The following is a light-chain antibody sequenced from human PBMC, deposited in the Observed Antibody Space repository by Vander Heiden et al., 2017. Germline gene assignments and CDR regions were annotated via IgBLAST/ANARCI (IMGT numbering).Light chain of an antibody. J-gene: IGLJ7*01. CDR3: AAWDDSLSGAV. CDR1: SSNIGSNY. V-gene: IGLV1-47*01. Sequence: QSVLTQPPSASGTPGQRVTISCSGSSSNIGSNYVYWYQQLPGTAPKLLTYRNNQRPSGVPDRVSGSKSGTSASLAISGLRSEDEADYYCAAWDDSLSGAVFGGGTQLTVL. CDR2: RNN.